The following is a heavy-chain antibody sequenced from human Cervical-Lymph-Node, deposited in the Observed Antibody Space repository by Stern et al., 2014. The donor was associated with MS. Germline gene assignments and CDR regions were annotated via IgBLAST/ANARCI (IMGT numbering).Heavy chain of an antibody. J-gene: IGHJ5*02. Sequence: QLVQSGAEVQKPGSSVKVSCKASGGTFSRRYAVSWVRQAPGPGLEWLCRIIPLLELANYAQKFQSRVTMTADKSTSIVYMELSSLTSEDTAVYYWARGIVANRAAATLHNLFDAWGQGTRVTVSS. V-gene: IGHV1-69*09. CDR1: GGTFSRRYA. CDR3: ARGIVANRAAATLHNLFDA. CDR2: IIPLLELA. D-gene: IGHD2-15*01.